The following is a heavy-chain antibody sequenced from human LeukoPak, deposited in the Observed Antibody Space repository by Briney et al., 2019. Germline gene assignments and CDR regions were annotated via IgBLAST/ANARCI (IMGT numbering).Heavy chain of an antibody. J-gene: IGHJ5*02. D-gene: IGHD6-13*01. Sequence: SETLSLTCTVSGGSISSGSYYWSWIRQPAGKGLEWIGRIYTSGSTNYNPSLKSRVTISVDTSKNQFSLRLSSVTAADTAVYYCASSHVGAAGPDNWFDPWGQGTLVTVSS. CDR3: ASSHVGAAGPDNWFDP. CDR2: IYTSGST. CDR1: GGSISSGSYY. V-gene: IGHV4-61*02.